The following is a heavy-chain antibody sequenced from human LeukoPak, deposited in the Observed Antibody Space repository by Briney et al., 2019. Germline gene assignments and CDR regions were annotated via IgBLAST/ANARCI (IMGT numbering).Heavy chain of an antibody. D-gene: IGHD3-10*01. CDR1: GYTFTSYY. CDR2: MNPNSGNT. CDR3: ALVLLSPYFDY. V-gene: IGHV1-8*02. Sequence: GASVKVSCKASGYTFTSYYMHWVRQAPGQGLEWMGWMNPNSGNTGYAQKFQGRVTMTRNTSISTAYMELSSLRSEDTAVYYCALVLLSPYFDYWGQGTLVTVSS. J-gene: IGHJ4*02.